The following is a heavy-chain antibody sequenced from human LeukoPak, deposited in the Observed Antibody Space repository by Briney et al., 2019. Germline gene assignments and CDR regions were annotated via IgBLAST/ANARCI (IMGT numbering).Heavy chain of an antibody. Sequence: GGSLRLSCAASGFAFSSYAMSWVRQAPGKGLEWVSAISGSGGSTYYADSVKGRFTISRDNSKNTLYLQMNSLRAEDTAVYYCAKATYDFWSGYRFDYWGQGTLVTVSS. V-gene: IGHV3-23*01. CDR2: ISGSGGST. J-gene: IGHJ4*02. CDR1: GFAFSSYA. CDR3: AKATYDFWSGYRFDY. D-gene: IGHD3-3*01.